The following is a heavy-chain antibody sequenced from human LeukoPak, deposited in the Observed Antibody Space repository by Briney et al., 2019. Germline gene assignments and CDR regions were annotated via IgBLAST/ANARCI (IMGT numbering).Heavy chain of an antibody. Sequence: ESLKISCKGSGYSFTNYWIGWVRQMPGKGLEWMGIIYPGDSDTRYSPSFQGQVTISADKSISTAYLQWSSLKASDTAMYYCARRPIYYCGSSSCGLFDYWGQGTLVTVSS. D-gene: IGHD2-2*01. J-gene: IGHJ4*02. CDR2: IYPGDSDT. CDR1: GYSFTNYW. V-gene: IGHV5-51*01. CDR3: ARRPIYYCGSSSCGLFDY.